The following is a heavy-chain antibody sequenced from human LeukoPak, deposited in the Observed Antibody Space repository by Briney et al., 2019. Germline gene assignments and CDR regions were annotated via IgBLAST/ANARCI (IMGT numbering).Heavy chain of an antibody. CDR2: IYTSGST. J-gene: IGHJ4*02. CDR3: ATALTERAHSSGDY. Sequence: SETLSLTCTVSGGSISSYYWSWIRQPAGKGLEWIGRIYTSGSTNYNPSLKSRVTMSVDTSMNQFSLKLSSVTAADTAVYYCATALTERAHSSGDYWGQGTLVTVSS. CDR1: GGSISSYY. D-gene: IGHD6-19*01. V-gene: IGHV4-4*07.